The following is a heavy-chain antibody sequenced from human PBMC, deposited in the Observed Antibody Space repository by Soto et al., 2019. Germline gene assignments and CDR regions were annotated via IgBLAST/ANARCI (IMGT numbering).Heavy chain of an antibody. CDR2: IYYSGST. CDR1: GGSISSGDYY. J-gene: IGHJ6*02. V-gene: IGHV4-30-4*01. Sequence: SETLSLTCTVSGGSISSGDYYWSWIRQPPGKGLEWIGYIYYSGSTYYNPSLKSRVTISVDTSKNQFSLKLSSVTAADTAVYYCARGHLRIYGSGRRYYYGMDVWGQGTTVTVSS. D-gene: IGHD3-10*01. CDR3: ARGHLRIYGSGRRYYYGMDV.